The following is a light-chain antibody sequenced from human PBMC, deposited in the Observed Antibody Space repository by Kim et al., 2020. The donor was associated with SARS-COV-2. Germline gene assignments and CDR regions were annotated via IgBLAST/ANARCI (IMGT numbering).Light chain of an antibody. V-gene: IGKV4-1*01. CDR3: QKYYSTPLT. CDR2: RAS. J-gene: IGKJ4*01. Sequence: ATINCKTRQSVLYSATNKNYLNWYQQKPGQPPKMRIYRASTRESGVPDRFSGRGSGTEFTLTISSLQAEDVAVYYCQKYYSTPLTFGGGTKVEIK. CDR1: QSVLYSATNKNY.